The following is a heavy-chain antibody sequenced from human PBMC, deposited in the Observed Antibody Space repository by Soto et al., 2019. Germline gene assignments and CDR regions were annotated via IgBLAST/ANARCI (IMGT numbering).Heavy chain of an antibody. CDR2: IRGSAGTP. J-gene: IGHJ4*02. CDR1: GFAFSNYA. V-gene: IGHV3-23*01. Sequence: GGSLRLACAASGFAFSNYAMNWVRQAPGKGLEWVASIRGSAGTPYYADSVRGRFTISRDNSKNTLSLQMNSLRVEDTAVYYCAKDRDYFDYWGQGALVTVSS. CDR3: AKDRDYFDY.